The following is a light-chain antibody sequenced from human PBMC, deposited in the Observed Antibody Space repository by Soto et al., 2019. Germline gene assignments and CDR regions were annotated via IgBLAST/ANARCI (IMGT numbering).Light chain of an antibody. Sequence: EIVMTQSPATLSVSPGERATLSCRASQSVSNNLAWYQQKPGQAPRLLIYHASTRATGIPARFSGSGSGKEFTLTRSRVQSEDCGVTSCQQDDTLPLPFAGGTKVGI. J-gene: IGKJ4*01. CDR3: QQDDTLPLP. CDR2: HAS. CDR1: QSVSNN. V-gene: IGKV3-15*01.